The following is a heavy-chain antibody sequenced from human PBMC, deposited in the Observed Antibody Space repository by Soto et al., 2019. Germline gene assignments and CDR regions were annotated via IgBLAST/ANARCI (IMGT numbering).Heavy chain of an antibody. Sequence: QVQLVESGGGVVQPGRSLRLSCAASGFTFSNYAMHWVRQAPGKGLEWVAVISYDGSNKYYADSVKGRFTISRDNSKNTLYLQMNSLRAEATAVYYCARKYHYDSSGYYYAEYFQHWGQGTLVTVSS. CDR3: ARKYHYDSSGYYYAEYFQH. CDR1: GFTFSNYA. D-gene: IGHD3-22*01. CDR2: ISYDGSNK. J-gene: IGHJ1*01. V-gene: IGHV3-30-3*01.